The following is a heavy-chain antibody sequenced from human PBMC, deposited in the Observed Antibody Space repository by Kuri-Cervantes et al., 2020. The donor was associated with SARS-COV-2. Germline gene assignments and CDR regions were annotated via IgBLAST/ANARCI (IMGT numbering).Heavy chain of an antibody. CDR3: ARGNPYYYYYGMDV. Sequence: ASVQVSCKASGYTFTSYAMHWVRQAPGQRLEWMGWINAGNGNTKYSQKFQGRVTITRDTSASTAYMELSSLRSEDTAAYYCARGNPYYYYYGMDVWGQGTTVTVSS. J-gene: IGHJ6*02. CDR2: INAGNGNT. V-gene: IGHV1-3*01. CDR1: GYTFTSYA.